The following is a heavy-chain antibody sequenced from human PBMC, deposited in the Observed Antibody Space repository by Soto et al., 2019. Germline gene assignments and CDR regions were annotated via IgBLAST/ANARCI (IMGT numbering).Heavy chain of an antibody. Sequence: TLSLTCTVSGGSSSSGDYYWSWIRQHPGKGLEWIGYIHYSGSTYYNPSLKSRVTISVDTSKNQFSLKLRSVTAADTAVYYCARYTGERRLMTYHYGIDVWAKPSTVTFSS. CDR3: ARYTGERRLMTYHYGIDV. J-gene: IGHJ6*04. CDR2: IHYSGST. CDR1: GGSSSSGDYY. D-gene: IGHD2-8*02. V-gene: IGHV4-31*03.